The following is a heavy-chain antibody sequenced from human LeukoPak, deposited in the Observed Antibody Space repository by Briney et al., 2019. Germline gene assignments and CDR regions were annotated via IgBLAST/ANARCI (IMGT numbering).Heavy chain of an antibody. J-gene: IGHJ5*02. D-gene: IGHD3-16*02. V-gene: IGHV4-34*01. CDR3: ARGRDDYVWGSYRHNWFDP. Sequence: PSGTLSLTCAVYGGSFSGYYWSWIRQPPGKGLEWIGEINHSGSTNYNPSLKSRVTISVDTSKNQFSLKLSSVTAADTAVYYCARGRDDYVWGSYRHNWFDPWGQGTLVTVSS. CDR2: INHSGST. CDR1: GGSFSGYY.